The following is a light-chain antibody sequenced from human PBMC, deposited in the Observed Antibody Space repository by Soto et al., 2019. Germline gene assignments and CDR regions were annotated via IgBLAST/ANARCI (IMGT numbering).Light chain of an antibody. Sequence: EFVFTQAPGTLSLSPGERATLSCRASQSLTNSFIAWCQQRPGQAPRLLIYDTSSRASGIPERFSCRGARTACTRAISRLETEDVEVVYCLQYGTSEVIFGQGTRLEIK. V-gene: IGKV3-20*01. CDR1: QSLTNSF. CDR2: DTS. CDR3: LQYGTSEVI. J-gene: IGKJ5*01.